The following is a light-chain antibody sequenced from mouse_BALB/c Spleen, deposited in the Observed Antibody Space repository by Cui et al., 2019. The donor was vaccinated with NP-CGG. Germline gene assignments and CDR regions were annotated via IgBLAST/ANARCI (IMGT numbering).Light chain of an antibody. CDR1: TGAVTTSNY. V-gene: IGLV1*01. Sequence: QAVVTTESALTTSPGEQVTLTCRSSTGAVTTSNYANWVQEKPDHLFTGLIGGTNNRAPGVPARFSGSLSGDKAALTITGAQTEDEAIYFCALWYSNHWVFGGGTKLTVL. J-gene: IGLJ1*01. CDR2: GTN. CDR3: ALWYSNHWV.